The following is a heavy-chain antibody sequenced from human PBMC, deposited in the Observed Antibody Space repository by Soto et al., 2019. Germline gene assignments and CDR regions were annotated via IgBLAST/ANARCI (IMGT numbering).Heavy chain of an antibody. D-gene: IGHD5-18*01. J-gene: IGHJ6*02. CDR1: GFTFSSYG. CDR2: ISYDGSNK. CDR3: AKDRWVQSPRDYYYGMDD. V-gene: IGHV3-30*18. Sequence: GGSLRLSCAASGFTFSSYGMHWVRQAPGKGLEWVAVISYDGSNKYYADSVKGRFTISRDNSKNTLYLQMNSLRAEDTAVYYCAKDRWVQSPRDYYYGMDDWGQGTTVTVSS.